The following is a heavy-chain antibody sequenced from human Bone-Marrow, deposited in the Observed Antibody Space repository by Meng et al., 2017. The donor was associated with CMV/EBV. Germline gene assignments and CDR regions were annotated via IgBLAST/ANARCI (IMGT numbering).Heavy chain of an antibody. CDR1: GYTFTSYG. Sequence: ASVKVSCKASGYTFTSYGISWVRQAPGQGLEWMGWISAYNGNTNYAQKLQGRVTMTTDTSTSTAYMELRSLRSDDTAVYYCARDAPDSPYYDFWSGWYYGMYVWGQGTTVTVSS. CDR2: ISAYNGNT. J-gene: IGHJ6*01. D-gene: IGHD3-3*01. CDR3: ARDAPDSPYYDFWSGWYYGMYV. V-gene: IGHV1-18*01.